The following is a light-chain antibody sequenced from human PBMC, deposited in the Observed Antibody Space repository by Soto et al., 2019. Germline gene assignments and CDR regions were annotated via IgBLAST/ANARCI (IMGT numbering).Light chain of an antibody. J-gene: IGKJ5*01. CDR2: SSS. V-gene: IGKV3-20*01. CDR3: QQYGTWIT. CDR1: QWFSGKN. Sequence: EIVLTQSPATLSLSPGERVSLSCGASQWFSGKNLAWYQQKPGQPPRLLIYSSSVRASGVPDRFRGSGSGTDFTLTITRLEPEDFAVYSCQQYGTWITFGQGTRLETK.